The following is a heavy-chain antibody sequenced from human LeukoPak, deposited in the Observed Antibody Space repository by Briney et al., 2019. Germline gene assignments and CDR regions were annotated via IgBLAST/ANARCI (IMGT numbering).Heavy chain of an antibody. J-gene: IGHJ3*02. CDR2: ISSNGGST. V-gene: IGHV3-64*01. CDR1: GFTFSSYA. CDR3: GRVERAKSTLDAFDI. D-gene: IGHD5-24*01. Sequence: GGSLRLSCAASGFTFSSYAMHWVRQAPGKGLEYVSAISSNGGSTYYANSVKGRFTISRDNSKNTLYLQMGSLRAEDMAVYYCGRVERAKSTLDAFDIGAQGKMVPVSS.